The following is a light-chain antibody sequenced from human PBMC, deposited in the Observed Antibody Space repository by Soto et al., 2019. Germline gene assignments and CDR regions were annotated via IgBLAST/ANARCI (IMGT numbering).Light chain of an antibody. CDR2: GNS. Sequence: QSVLTQPPSVSGAPGQRVTISCTGSNSNIGAGYDVHWYQQLPGTAPKLLIYGNSNRPSGVPDRFSGSKSGTSASLTITALQAEGEADYYCQSYGDSRSGYVFGTGSKGTVL. CDR1: NSNIGAGYD. J-gene: IGLJ1*01. CDR3: QSYGDSRSGYV. V-gene: IGLV1-40*01.